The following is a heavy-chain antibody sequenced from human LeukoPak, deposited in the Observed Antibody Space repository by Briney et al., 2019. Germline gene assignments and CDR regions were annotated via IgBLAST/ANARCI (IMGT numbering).Heavy chain of an antibody. CDR2: ISSSSSTI. CDR3: ARDLSYGDQNPFDY. CDR1: GLAFSSYS. V-gene: IGHV3-48*02. Sequence: PGGSLKLSGAASGLAFSSYSMNWVSQAPGKGLEWVSYISSSSSTIYYADSVKGRFTISRDNAKNSRYLQMNSLRDEETAVYYCARDLSYGDQNPFDYWGQGTLVTVSS. J-gene: IGHJ4*02. D-gene: IGHD4-17*01.